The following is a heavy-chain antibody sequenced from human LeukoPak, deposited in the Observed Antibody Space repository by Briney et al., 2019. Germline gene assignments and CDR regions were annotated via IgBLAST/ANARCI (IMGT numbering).Heavy chain of an antibody. CDR1: GYTFTGYY. CDR3: ARGGYDYGDYQGAFDI. V-gene: IGHV1-2*02. CDR2: INPNSGGT. Sequence: ASVKVSCKASGYTFTGYYMHWVRQAPGQGLEWMGWINPNSGGTNYVQKFQGRVTMTRDTSISTAYMELSRLRSDDTAVYYCARGGYDYGDYQGAFDIWGQGTMVTVSS. D-gene: IGHD4-17*01. J-gene: IGHJ3*02.